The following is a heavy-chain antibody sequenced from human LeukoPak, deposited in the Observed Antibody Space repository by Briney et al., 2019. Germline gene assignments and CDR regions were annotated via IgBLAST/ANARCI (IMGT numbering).Heavy chain of an antibody. J-gene: IGHJ4*02. Sequence: GRSLSLSCAASGFTFSSYVMHWVRQAPGKGLEWVALISYDGSNEYYADSVKGRFTISRDNSKNTLYLQMNSLRTEDTAVYYCASKWYCGGDCYYQIDFWGQGTLVTVSS. CDR2: ISYDGSNE. V-gene: IGHV3-30*03. CDR1: GFTFSSYV. D-gene: IGHD2-21*02. CDR3: ASKWYCGGDCYYQIDF.